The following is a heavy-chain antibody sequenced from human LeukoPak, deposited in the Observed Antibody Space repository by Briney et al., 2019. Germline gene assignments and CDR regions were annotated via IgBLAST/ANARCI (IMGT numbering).Heavy chain of an antibody. V-gene: IGHV1-2*02. D-gene: IGHD2-2*01. Sequence: GASVKVSCKASGYSFTGNYIHWVRQAPGQGLEWMRWISPNSGGTDYAQKFQGRVTMTRDTSISTAYMELRGLRPDDTGVYYCARADLAYCSITTCSSFDYWGQGTLVTVSS. J-gene: IGHJ4*02. CDR3: ARADLAYCSITTCSSFDY. CDR2: ISPNSGGT. CDR1: GYSFTGNY.